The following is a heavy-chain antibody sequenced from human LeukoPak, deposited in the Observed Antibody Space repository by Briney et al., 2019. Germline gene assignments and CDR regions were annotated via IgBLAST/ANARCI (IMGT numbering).Heavy chain of an antibody. CDR1: GFTFSSYN. Sequence: KSGGSLRLSCAASGFTFSSYNMNWVRQAPGKGLEWVSSISSSSSYIYYADSVKGRFTISRDNAKNSLYLQMNSLRAEDTAVYYCARDITMVRGVSYGMDVWGQGTTVTVSS. V-gene: IGHV3-21*01. J-gene: IGHJ6*02. CDR2: ISSSSSYI. CDR3: ARDITMVRGVSYGMDV. D-gene: IGHD3-10*01.